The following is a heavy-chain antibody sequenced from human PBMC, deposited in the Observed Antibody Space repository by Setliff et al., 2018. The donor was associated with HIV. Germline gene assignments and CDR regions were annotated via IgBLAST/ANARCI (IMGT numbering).Heavy chain of an antibody. CDR2: IHHSGST. CDR1: GYSISSGYY. V-gene: IGHV4-38-2*01. D-gene: IGHD3-10*01. CDR3: ARQYMVRGVIITLYFDY. Sequence: SETLSLTCAVSGYSISSGYYWCWIRQPPGKGLEWIGSIHHSGSTYYNPSLKSRVIISVDTSKNQFSLKLSSVTAADTAVYYCARQYMVRGVIITLYFDYWGQGTLVTVSS. J-gene: IGHJ4*02.